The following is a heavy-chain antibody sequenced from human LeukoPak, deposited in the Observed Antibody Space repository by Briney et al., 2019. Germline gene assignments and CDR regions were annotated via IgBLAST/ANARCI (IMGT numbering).Heavy chain of an antibody. CDR3: ARDRWELKWAFDY. V-gene: IGHV4-30-4*01. J-gene: IGHJ4*02. D-gene: IGHD1-26*01. CDR2: IYYSGST. CDR1: GGSISSGDYY. Sequence: SETLSLTCTVSGGSISSGDYYWSWIRQPPGKGLEWIGYIYYSGSTYYNPSLKSRVTISVDTSKNQFSLKLSSVTAADTAVYYYARDRWELKWAFDYWGQGTLVTVSS.